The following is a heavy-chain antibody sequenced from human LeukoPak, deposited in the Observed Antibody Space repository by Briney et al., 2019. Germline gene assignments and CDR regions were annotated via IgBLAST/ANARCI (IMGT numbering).Heavy chain of an antibody. J-gene: IGHJ4*02. CDR2: ISAYNGNT. D-gene: IGHD4-17*01. CDR3: ARLSTVTNLDHEY. CDR1: GYTFTSYG. Sequence: ASVKVSCKASGYTFTSYGISWVRQAPGQGLEWMGWISAYNGNTNYAQKPQGRVTMTTDTSTSTAYVELRSLRSDDTAVYYCARLSTVTNLDHEYWGQGTLVTVSS. V-gene: IGHV1-18*01.